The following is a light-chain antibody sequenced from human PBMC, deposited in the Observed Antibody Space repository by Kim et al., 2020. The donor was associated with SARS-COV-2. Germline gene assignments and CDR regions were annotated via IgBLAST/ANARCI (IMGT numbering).Light chain of an antibody. CDR2: AAS. CDR1: QNIYSF. J-gene: IGKJ4*01. Sequence: DIQMTQSPSSLAASVGDRVTITCRASQNIYSFLNWYQQRPGKAPKLLIYAASTLQIGVPSRFSGSGSGTDFTLTITSLQPEDFATYYCQQSHTAPLLTFGGGTKVDIK. V-gene: IGKV1-39*01. CDR3: QQSHTAPLLT.